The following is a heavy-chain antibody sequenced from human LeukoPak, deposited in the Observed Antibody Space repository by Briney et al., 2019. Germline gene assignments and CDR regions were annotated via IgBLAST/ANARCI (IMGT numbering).Heavy chain of an antibody. D-gene: IGHD2-21*02. CDR3: AKDREVLAYCGGDCFQSGVDY. CDR2: IRYDGSNK. J-gene: IGHJ4*02. CDR1: GFTFSSYG. V-gene: IGHV3-30*02. Sequence: GGSLRLSCAASGFTFSSYGMHWVRQAPGKGLEWVAFIRYDGSNKYYADSVKGRFTISRDNSKNTLYLQMNSLRAEDTAVYYCAKDREVLAYCGGDCFQSGVDYWGQGTLVTVPS.